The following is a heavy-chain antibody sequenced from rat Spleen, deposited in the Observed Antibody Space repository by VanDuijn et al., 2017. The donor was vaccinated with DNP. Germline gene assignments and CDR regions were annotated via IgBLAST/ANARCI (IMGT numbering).Heavy chain of an antibody. Sequence: QVQLKESGPGLVQPSQTLSLTCTVSGFSLTSYGVSWVRQPPGKGLEWIGAIWSGGGTDYNSTLKSRLSISRDTSKSQVFLKMNSVQSEDTAMYFCARSLATVAPTGAMDAWGQGISVTVSS. J-gene: IGHJ4*01. D-gene: IGHD1-3*01. V-gene: IGHV2-16*01. CDR1: GFSLTSYG. CDR3: ARSLATVAPTGAMDA. CDR2: IWSGGGT.